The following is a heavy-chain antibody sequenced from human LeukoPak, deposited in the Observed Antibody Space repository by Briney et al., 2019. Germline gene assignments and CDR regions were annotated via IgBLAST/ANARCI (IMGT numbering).Heavy chain of an antibody. Sequence: GGSLRLSCAASGFTFSSYAMHWVRQAPGKGLEWVAVISYDGSNKYYADSVKGRFTISRDNSKNTLYLQMNSLRAEDTAVYYCARDPYYYDSSGYPFFDYWSQGTLVTVSS. CDR2: ISYDGSNK. J-gene: IGHJ4*02. CDR1: GFTFSSYA. V-gene: IGHV3-30*01. CDR3: ARDPYYYDSSGYPFFDY. D-gene: IGHD3-22*01.